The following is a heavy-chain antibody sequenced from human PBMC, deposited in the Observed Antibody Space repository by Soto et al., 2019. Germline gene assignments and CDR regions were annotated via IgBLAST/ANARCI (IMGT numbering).Heavy chain of an antibody. Sequence: GGSLRLSCAASGFTFSSYAMHWVRQAPGKGLEWVAVISYDGSNKYYADSVKGRFTISRDNSKNTLYLQMNSLRAEDTAVYYCARGAHYYDSSGYHIWGQGTMVTVSS. CDR3: ARGAHYYDSSGYHI. V-gene: IGHV3-30-3*01. CDR1: GFTFSSYA. CDR2: ISYDGSNK. J-gene: IGHJ3*02. D-gene: IGHD3-22*01.